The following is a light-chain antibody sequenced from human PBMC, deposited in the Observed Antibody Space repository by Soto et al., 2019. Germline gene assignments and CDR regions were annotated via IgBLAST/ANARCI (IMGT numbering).Light chain of an antibody. CDR3: QSYDSSLSGSDV. Sequence: QSVVTQPPSVSGAPGQRVTISCTASSSNIGAGYDVHWYQQLPGTAPKLLIYGNSNRPSGVPDRFSGSKSGTSASLAITGLQAEDEADYYCQSYDSSLSGSDVFGTGTKLTVL. J-gene: IGLJ1*01. CDR1: SSNIGAGYD. V-gene: IGLV1-40*01. CDR2: GNS.